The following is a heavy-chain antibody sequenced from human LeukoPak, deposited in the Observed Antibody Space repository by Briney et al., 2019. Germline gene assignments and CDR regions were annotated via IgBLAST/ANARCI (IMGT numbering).Heavy chain of an antibody. Sequence: PGGSLRLSCAASGFTFSSYGMHWVRQAPGKGLEWVAVIWYDGSNKYYADSVKGRFTISRDNSENTLYLQMNSLRAEDTAVYYCAKEAYIEMATITPDYWGQGTLVTVSS. CDR2: IWYDGSNK. D-gene: IGHD5-24*01. CDR3: AKEAYIEMATITPDY. V-gene: IGHV3-33*06. CDR1: GFTFSSYG. J-gene: IGHJ4*02.